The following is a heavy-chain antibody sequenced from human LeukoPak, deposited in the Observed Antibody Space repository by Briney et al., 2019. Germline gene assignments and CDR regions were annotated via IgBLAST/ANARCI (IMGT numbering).Heavy chain of an antibody. J-gene: IGHJ4*02. CDR1: GYTFTRYD. V-gene: IGHV1-8*01. D-gene: IGHD3-16*02. Sequence: ASVKVSCKASGYTFTRYDINWVRQATGQGLEWMGWMNPNSGNTGYAQKFQGRVTMTRNTSISTAYMELSSLRSEDTAVYYCARITFGGVIVTDYFDYWGQGTLVTVSS. CDR3: ARITFGGVIVTDYFDY. CDR2: MNPNSGNT.